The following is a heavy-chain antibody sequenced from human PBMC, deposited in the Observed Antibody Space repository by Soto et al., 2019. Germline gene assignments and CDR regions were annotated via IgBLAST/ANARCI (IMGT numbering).Heavy chain of an antibody. CDR3: ARERREEIHDGYDLDC. V-gene: IGHV4-4*07. CDR1: GGSINDYY. CDR2: IYTSGST. J-gene: IGHJ4*02. Sequence: PSETLSLTCTVSGGSINDYYWGWIRQPAGKGLEWIGRIYTSGSTDYNPSLKSRVTISIDTSKNQFYLKVTSMTAADTAVYYCARERREEIHDGYDLDCWGQGTLVT. D-gene: IGHD5-12*01.